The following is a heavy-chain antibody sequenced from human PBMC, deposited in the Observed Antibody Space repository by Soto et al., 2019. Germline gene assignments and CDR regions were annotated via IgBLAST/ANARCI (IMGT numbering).Heavy chain of an antibody. V-gene: IGHV5-51*01. Sequence: GESLKISCKASGYTFTSYWIGWLRQMPGKGLEWMGIIYPSNSETRFSPSFQGQVTLSADKPIFTAYLQWSSLKASDTAIYYCARQAYHYDTYSLGYWGQGTMVTVSS. CDR1: GYTFTSYW. CDR3: ARQAYHYDTYSLGY. D-gene: IGHD3-22*01. J-gene: IGHJ1*01. CDR2: IYPSNSET.